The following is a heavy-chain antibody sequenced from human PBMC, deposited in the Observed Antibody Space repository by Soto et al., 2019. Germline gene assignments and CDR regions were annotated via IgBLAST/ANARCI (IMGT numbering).Heavy chain of an antibody. CDR3: AKEFFSPQAYWFFDL. V-gene: IGHV3-30*18. J-gene: IGHJ2*01. Sequence: QVQLVESGGGVVQPGRSLRLSCAASGFTYSTFGMHWVRQAPGKGLEWVAVIAADGLAQYYADSVKGRFTISRDNSENPLFLQMNNLGAEDTAVYYCAKEFFSPQAYWFFDLWGRGTLVTVSS. CDR2: IAADGLAQ. D-gene: IGHD3-3*01. CDR1: GFTYSTFG.